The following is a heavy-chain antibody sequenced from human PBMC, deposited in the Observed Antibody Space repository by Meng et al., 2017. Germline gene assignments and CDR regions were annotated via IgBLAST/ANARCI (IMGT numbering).Heavy chain of an antibody. J-gene: IGHJ4*02. V-gene: IGHV7-4-1*02. D-gene: IGHD1-26*01. CDR3: TREGRVDFDY. CDR2: INTNTGNP. Sequence: LLLSGSDLKNPGPTVTFPSKASGYPFTSYAITWVLPAPGPGLEWLTRINTNTGNPTSAQGFTGRFVFSLDTSVSTAYLQISSLKAEDTAMYYCTREGRVDFDYWGQGTLVTVSS. CDR1: GYPFTSYA.